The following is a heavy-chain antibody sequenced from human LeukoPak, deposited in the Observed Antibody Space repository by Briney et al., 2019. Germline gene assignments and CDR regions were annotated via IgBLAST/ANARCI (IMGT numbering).Heavy chain of an antibody. Sequence: PGGSLRLSCAASGFTFSGSAMHWVRQASGKGLEWVGRIRSKANSYATAYAASVKGRFTISRDDSKNTAYLQMNSLKTEDTAVYYCTRSHKKYSSSSGGNWFDPWGQGTLVTVSS. CDR3: TRSHKKYSSSSGGNWFDP. CDR1: GFTFSGSA. CDR2: IRSKANSYAT. D-gene: IGHD6-13*01. V-gene: IGHV3-73*01. J-gene: IGHJ5*02.